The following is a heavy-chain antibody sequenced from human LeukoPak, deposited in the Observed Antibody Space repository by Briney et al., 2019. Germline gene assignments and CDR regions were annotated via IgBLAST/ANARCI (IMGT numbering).Heavy chain of an antibody. CDR1: EFIFSGYS. CDR3: ARKYSSSWYGAFDI. D-gene: IGHD6-13*01. V-gene: IGHV3-48*01. CDR2: ISKTSETK. Sequence: GGSLRLSCAAPEFIFSGYSFNWVRQAPGKGLEWVSYISKTSETKHYADSVKGRFTISRDNAKNSLYLQMSSLRAEDTAVYYCARKYSSSWYGAFDIWGQGTMVTVSS. J-gene: IGHJ3*02.